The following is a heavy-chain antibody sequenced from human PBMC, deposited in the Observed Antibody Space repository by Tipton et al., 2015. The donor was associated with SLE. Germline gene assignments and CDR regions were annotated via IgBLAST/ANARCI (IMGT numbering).Heavy chain of an antibody. D-gene: IGHD2-15*01. V-gene: IGHV4-39*07. CDR2: IYHGGST. Sequence: TLSLTCAISGDSIRSDIYYWGWIRQPPGKGLEWIGNIYHGGSTYYNPSLKSRLTISVDTSGNGFSLRLNSVTAADTAVYYCARVVAVAATHYYSMDVWCSGTTV. CDR1: GDSIRSDIYY. J-gene: IGHJ6*02. CDR3: ARVVAVAATHYYSMDV.